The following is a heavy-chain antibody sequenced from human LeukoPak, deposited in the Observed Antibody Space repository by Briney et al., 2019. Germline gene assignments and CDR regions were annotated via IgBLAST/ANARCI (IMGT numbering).Heavy chain of an antibody. V-gene: IGHV4-39*01. Sequence: PSQTLSLTCTVSGGSISSSRYYWGWIRQPPGQGLEWIGSIYYSGSTYYNPSLKSRVTISVDTSKNQFSLKLSSVTAADAAVYYCGRNGGDCSGGSCYSHWFDPWGQGTLVTVSS. J-gene: IGHJ5*02. CDR1: GGSISSSRYY. D-gene: IGHD2-15*01. CDR2: IYYSGST. CDR3: GRNGGDCSGGSCYSHWFDP.